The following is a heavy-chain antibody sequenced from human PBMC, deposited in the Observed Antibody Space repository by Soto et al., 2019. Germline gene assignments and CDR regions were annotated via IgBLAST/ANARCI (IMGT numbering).Heavy chain of an antibody. D-gene: IGHD5-18*01. V-gene: IGHV5-51*01. CDR2: IYPGDSDT. CDR3: ARGSRIQLWLLNWFDP. CDR1: GYSFTSYW. Sequence: GESLKISCKGSGYSFTSYWIGWVRQMPGKGLEWMGIIYPGDSDTRYSPSFQGQVTISADKSISTAYLQWSSLKASDTAMYYCARGSRIQLWLLNWFDPWGQGTLVTVS. J-gene: IGHJ5*02.